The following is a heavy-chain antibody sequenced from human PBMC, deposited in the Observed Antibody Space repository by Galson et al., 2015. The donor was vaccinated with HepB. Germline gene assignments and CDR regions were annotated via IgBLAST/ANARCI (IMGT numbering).Heavy chain of an antibody. CDR3: TSSGAALRYFDPR. D-gene: IGHD3-9*01. V-gene: IGHV3-49*04. Sequence: SLRLSCAASGFTFGDYAMSWVRQAPGKGLEWVGFIRSKAYGGTTEYAASVKGRFTISRDDSKSIAYLQMNSLKTEDTAVYYCTSSGAALRYFDPRWGQGTLVTVSS. CDR2: IRSKAYGGTT. CDR1: GFTFGDYA. J-gene: IGHJ4*02.